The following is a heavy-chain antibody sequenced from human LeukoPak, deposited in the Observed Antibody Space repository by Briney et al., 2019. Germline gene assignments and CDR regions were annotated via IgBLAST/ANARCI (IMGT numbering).Heavy chain of an antibody. D-gene: IGHD3-10*01. Sequence: GGSLRLSCAASGFILSTYWMTWVRQGPGKRLEWVATIKQDGTGISYLDSVKGRFTISRDNANNSLYLQTNGLRVDDTAIYYCAKVSEGDSGSRYRPLDFWGQGTLVTVSS. CDR3: AKVSEGDSGSRYRPLDF. V-gene: IGHV3-7*03. J-gene: IGHJ4*02. CDR1: GFILSTYW. CDR2: IKQDGTGI.